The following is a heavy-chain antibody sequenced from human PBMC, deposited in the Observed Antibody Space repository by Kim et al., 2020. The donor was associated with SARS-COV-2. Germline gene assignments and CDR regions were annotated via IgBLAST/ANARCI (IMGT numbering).Heavy chain of an antibody. D-gene: IGHD6-19*01. V-gene: IGHV3-30*03. J-gene: IGHJ3*02. CDR1: GLTFSNYG. CDR3: ATTSGWQSGDAFDI. Sequence: GGSLRLSCAASGLTFSNYGMHWVRQAPGKGLDWVAVISYDGNNENYAASVKGRFTISRVDSKNTLYLQMNSLRAEDTAVYYCATTSGWQSGDAFDIWGQGTMVTVSP. CDR2: ISYDGNNE.